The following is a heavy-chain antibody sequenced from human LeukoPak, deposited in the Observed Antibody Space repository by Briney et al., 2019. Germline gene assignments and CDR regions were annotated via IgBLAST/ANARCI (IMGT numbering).Heavy chain of an antibody. V-gene: IGHV3-21*01. Sequence: GGSLRLSCAASGFTLSSYAMSWVRQAPGKGLEWVSSISSSSSYIYYADSVKGRFTISRDNAKNSLYLQMNSLRAEDTAVYYCARDPPDIVATINRFDYWGQGTLVTVSS. CDR1: GFTLSSYA. D-gene: IGHD5-12*01. J-gene: IGHJ4*02. CDR3: ARDPPDIVATINRFDY. CDR2: ISSSSSYI.